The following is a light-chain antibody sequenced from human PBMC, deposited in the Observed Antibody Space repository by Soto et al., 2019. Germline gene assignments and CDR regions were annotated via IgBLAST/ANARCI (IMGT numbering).Light chain of an antibody. CDR3: QQYNSYLWT. CDR2: GAS. Sequence: EIVLTQSPGTLSLSPGERATLSCRASQSVISTYLAWYQQKPGQAPRLLIYGASSRATGIPDRFSGSGSGTEFTLTISSLQPDDFATYYCQQYNSYLWTFGQGTKVDIK. V-gene: IGKV3-20*01. CDR1: QSVISTY. J-gene: IGKJ1*01.